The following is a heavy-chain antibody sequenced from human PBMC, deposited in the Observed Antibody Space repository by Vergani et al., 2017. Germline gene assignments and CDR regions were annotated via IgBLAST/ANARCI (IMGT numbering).Heavy chain of an antibody. D-gene: IGHD2-2*01. CDR2: INWNGGST. CDR1: GFTFDDYG. Sequence: EVQLVESGGGVVRPGGSLRLSCAASGFTFDDYGMSWVRQAPGKGLEWVSGINWNGGSTGYADSVKGRFTISRDNAKNSLYLQMNSLRAEDTAVYYCARDQADIVVVPAARGDAFDIWGQGTMVTVSS. CDR3: ARDQADIVVVPAARGDAFDI. V-gene: IGHV3-20*04. J-gene: IGHJ3*02.